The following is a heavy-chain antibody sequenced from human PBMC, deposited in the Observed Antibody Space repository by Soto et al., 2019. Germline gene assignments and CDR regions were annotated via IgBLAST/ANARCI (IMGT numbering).Heavy chain of an antibody. D-gene: IGHD4-17*01. V-gene: IGHV3-11*03. CDR2: ISSSSSYT. CDR1: GFTFSDYY. CDR3: ARSSQSTVTTLGY. Sequence: GGSLRLSCVASGFTFSDYYMSWIRQAPGKGLEWVSYISSSSSYTNYADSVKGRFTISRDNAKNSLYLQMNSLRAEDTAVYYGARSSQSTVTTLGYWGQGTLVTVSS. J-gene: IGHJ4*02.